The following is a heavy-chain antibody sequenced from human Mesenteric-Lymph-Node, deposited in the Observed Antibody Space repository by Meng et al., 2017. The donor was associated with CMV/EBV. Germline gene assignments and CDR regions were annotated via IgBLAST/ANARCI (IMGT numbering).Heavy chain of an antibody. CDR1: GFTFSSYS. V-gene: IGHV3-21*01. CDR3: AGGYNWNSYYYYYGMDV. D-gene: IGHD1-7*01. CDR2: ISSSSSYI. J-gene: IGHJ6*02. Sequence: LSLTCAASGFTFSSYSMNWVRQAPGKGLEWVSSISSSSSYIYYADSVKGRFTISRDNAKNSLYLQMNSLRAEDTAVYYCAGGYNWNSYYYYYGMDVWGQGTTVTVSS.